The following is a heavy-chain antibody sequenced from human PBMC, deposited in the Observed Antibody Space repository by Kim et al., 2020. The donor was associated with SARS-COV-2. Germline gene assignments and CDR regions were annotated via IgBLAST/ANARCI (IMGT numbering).Heavy chain of an antibody. CDR2: INHSGST. CDR3: ARGLGIGLPYYYYGMDV. D-gene: IGHD3-16*01. CDR1: GGSFSGYY. Sequence: SETLSLTCAVYGGSFSGYYWSWIRQPPGKGLEWIGEINHSGSTNYNPSLKSRVTISVDTSKNQFSLKLSSVTAADTAVYYCARGLGIGLPYYYYGMDVWGQGTTVTVSS. V-gene: IGHV4-34*01. J-gene: IGHJ6*02.